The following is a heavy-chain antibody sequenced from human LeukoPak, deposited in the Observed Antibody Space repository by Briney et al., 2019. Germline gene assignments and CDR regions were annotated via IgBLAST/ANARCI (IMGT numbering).Heavy chain of an antibody. V-gene: IGHV4-39*07. Sequence: SETLSLTCTVSGGSISSSSYYWGWIRQPPGKGLEWIGSIYYSGSTYYNPSLKSRVTISVDTSKNQFSLKLSSVTAADTAVYYCARDDYSHFDYWGQGALVTVSS. CDR2: IYYSGST. J-gene: IGHJ4*02. CDR3: ARDDYSHFDY. CDR1: GGSISSSSYY. D-gene: IGHD2-21*01.